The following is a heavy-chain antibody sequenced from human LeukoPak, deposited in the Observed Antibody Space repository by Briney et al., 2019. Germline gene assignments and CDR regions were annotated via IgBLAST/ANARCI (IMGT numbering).Heavy chain of an antibody. CDR1: GGSISSSNW. J-gene: IGHJ6*02. Sequence: SETLSLTCAVSGGSISSSNWWSWVRQPPGKGLEWIGEIYHSGSTNYNPSLKSRVTISVDTSKNQFSLKLSSVTAADTAVYYCARLSCSYGYSYYYYGMDVWGQGTTVTVSS. CDR3: ARLSCSYGYSYYYYGMDV. CDR2: IYHSGST. D-gene: IGHD5-18*01. V-gene: IGHV4-4*02.